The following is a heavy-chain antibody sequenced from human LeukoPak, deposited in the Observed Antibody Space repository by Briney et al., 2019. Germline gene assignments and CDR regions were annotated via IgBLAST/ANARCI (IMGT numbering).Heavy chain of an antibody. CDR2: IYTDGST. D-gene: IGHD5-24*01. CDR1: GFIVSSNY. Sequence: GGSLRLSCAASGFIVSSNYMNWVRQAPGKGLEWVSVIYTDGSTYYADSVKGRFTVSRDISRNTVHLQMNSLRAGDTAVYYCARDPHGYNSYFDYWGQGTLVTVSS. J-gene: IGHJ4*02. CDR3: ARDPHGYNSYFDY. V-gene: IGHV3-53*01.